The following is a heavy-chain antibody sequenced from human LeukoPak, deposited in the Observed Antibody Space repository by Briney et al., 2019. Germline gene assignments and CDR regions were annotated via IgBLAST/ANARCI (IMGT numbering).Heavy chain of an antibody. D-gene: IGHD6-13*01. CDR2: VLGGGGAT. V-gene: IGHV3-23*01. J-gene: IGHJ4*02. CDR3: ARERGSTNSYPLPIDY. Sequence: GGSLRLSCAASGFSFNNNAMDWVRQAPGKGLEWVSGVLGGGGATYYADSVKGRFTISRDNSMNTVYLQMTSLTAEDTAVYYSARERGSTNSYPLPIDYSGQGTLVTLSS. CDR1: GFSFNNNA.